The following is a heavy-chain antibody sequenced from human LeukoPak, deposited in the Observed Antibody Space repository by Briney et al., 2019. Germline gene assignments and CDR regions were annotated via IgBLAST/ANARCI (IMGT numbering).Heavy chain of an antibody. CDR1: GGSLSSGEYY. D-gene: IGHD3-22*01. CDR2: IYYSGSA. J-gene: IGHJ4*02. Sequence: SETLSLTCTVSGGSLSSGEYYWSWIRQPPGKGLEWIGYIYYSGSAYYNPSLKRRVTISVDTSKNQFSLNLSSVTAADTAVYYCATPETIYDSSGYYSFAFGYWGQGTLVTVSS. V-gene: IGHV4-30-4*01. CDR3: ATPETIYDSSGYYSFAFGY.